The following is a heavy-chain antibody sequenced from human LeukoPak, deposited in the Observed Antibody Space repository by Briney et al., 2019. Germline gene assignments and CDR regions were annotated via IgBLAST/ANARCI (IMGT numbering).Heavy chain of an antibody. Sequence: PSETLSLTCAVHGVSVSGFSWSWIRQSPGMGLEWIGEIYHSYYTNYNPSLKSRVTISADTSENQFSLRLTSVTAADTAVYYCARIRCGHTESMCYNYRGLGTLVTVSS. D-gene: IGHD2-2*02. V-gene: IGHV4-34*01. CDR3: ARIRCGHTESMCYNY. CDR2: IYHSYYT. CDR1: GVSVSGFS. J-gene: IGHJ4*02.